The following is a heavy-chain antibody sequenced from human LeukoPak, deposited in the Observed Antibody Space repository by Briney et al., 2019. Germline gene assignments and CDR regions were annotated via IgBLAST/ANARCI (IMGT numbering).Heavy chain of an antibody. J-gene: IGHJ4*02. V-gene: IGHV4-39*01. Sequence: KSSGTLSLTCTVSGGSVSSSSYYWGWIRQPPGKGLEWIGSIYYSGSTYYNPSLKSRVTISVDTSKNQFSLKLSSVTAADTAVYYCASPVQGDFWSGETSFDYWGQGTLVTVSS. CDR3: ASPVQGDFWSGETSFDY. CDR2: IYYSGST. CDR1: GGSVSSSSYY. D-gene: IGHD3-3*01.